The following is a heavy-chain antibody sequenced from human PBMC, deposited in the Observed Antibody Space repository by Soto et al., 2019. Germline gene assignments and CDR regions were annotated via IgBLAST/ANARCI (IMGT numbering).Heavy chain of an antibody. CDR3: ARDTRTGRLERVX. D-gene: IGHD1-1*01. Sequence: GGSLRLSCAASGFDFFSDYEMNWVRQAPGNGLEWFSYINGRSTTKYYADSVQGRFTIYRDNAKNSLYLQMNSLRVDDTAIYYCARDTRTGRLERVXWGQGSQVTVSX. J-gene: IGHJ4*02. CDR1: GFDFFSDYE. CDR2: INGRSTTK. V-gene: IGHV3-48*03.